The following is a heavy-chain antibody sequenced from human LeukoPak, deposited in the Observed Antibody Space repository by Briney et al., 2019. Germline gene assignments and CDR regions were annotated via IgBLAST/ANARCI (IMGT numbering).Heavy chain of an antibody. D-gene: IGHD3-22*01. CDR2: IYSGGIT. CDR3: ARAPFTYDSSGDSFDI. CDR1: GFTVSSNY. V-gene: IGHV3-66*01. Sequence: GGSLRLSCAASGFTVSSNYMSWVRQAPGEGLEWGSVIYSGGITYYTDSVKGRFTVSRDNSKNTPYLQMNSLRAEDTAVYYCARAPFTYDSSGDSFDIWGQGTMVTVSS. J-gene: IGHJ3*02.